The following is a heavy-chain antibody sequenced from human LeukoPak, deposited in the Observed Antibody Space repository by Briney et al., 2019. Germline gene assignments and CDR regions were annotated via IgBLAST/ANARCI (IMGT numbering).Heavy chain of an antibody. D-gene: IGHD2/OR15-2a*01. CDR2: IDPTGGSA. CDR1: GYAFTTYY. V-gene: IGHV1-46*01. CDR3: ARDFNSNSDY. J-gene: IGHJ4*02. Sequence: ASVKVSCKASGYAFTTYYLHWVRQAPGQRQARGQGLEWMGIIDPTGGSASYAQKFQGRVTMTRDTSTSTVYLELSSLRSDDTAVYYCARDFNSNSDYWGQGTLVTVS.